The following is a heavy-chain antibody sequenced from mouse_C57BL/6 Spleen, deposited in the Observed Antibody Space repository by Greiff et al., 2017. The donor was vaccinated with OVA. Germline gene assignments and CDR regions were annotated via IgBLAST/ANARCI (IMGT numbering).Heavy chain of an antibody. CDR3: ARDRDYGSSYWYFDV. CDR2: ISYDGSN. V-gene: IGHV3-6*01. D-gene: IGHD1-1*01. CDR1: GYSITSGYY. Sequence: EVQLQESGPGLVKPSQSLSLTCSVTGYSITSGYYWNWLRQFPGNKLEWMGYISYDGSNNYNPSLKNRISITRDTSKNQFFLKLNSVTTEDTATYYCARDRDYGSSYWYFDVWGTGTTVTVSS. J-gene: IGHJ1*03.